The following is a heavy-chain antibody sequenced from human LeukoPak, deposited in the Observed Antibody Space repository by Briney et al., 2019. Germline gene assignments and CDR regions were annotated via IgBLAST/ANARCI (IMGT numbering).Heavy chain of an antibody. CDR2: IYYSGST. CDR1: GGSISSSSYY. D-gene: IGHD3-22*01. CDR3: AKGPRITMIVVVIPPDY. J-gene: IGHJ4*02. Sequence: SETLSLTCTVSGGSISSSSYYWGWIRQPPGKGLEWIGSIYYSGSTYYNPSLKSRVTISVDTSKNQFSLKLSSVTAADTAVYYCAKGPRITMIVVVIPPDYWGQGTLVTVSS. V-gene: IGHV4-39*01.